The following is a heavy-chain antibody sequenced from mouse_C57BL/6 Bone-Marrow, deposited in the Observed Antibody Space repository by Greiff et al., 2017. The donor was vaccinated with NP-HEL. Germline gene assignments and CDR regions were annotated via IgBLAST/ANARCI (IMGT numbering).Heavy chain of an antibody. D-gene: IGHD2-1*01. Sequence: QVQLQQPGAELVMPGASVKLSCKASGYTFTSYWMHWVKQRPGQGLEWIGEIDPSDSYTNYNQKFKGNSTLTVDKSSSTAYMQRSSLTSEDSAVYYCARGDGNYGYWGQGTTLTVSS. CDR3: ARGDGNYGY. J-gene: IGHJ2*01. V-gene: IGHV1-69*01. CDR2: IDPSDSYT. CDR1: GYTFTSYW.